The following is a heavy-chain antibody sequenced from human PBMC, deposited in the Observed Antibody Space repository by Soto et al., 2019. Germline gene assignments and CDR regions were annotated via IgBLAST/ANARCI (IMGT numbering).Heavy chain of an antibody. CDR1: GFTLSSYW. V-gene: IGHV3-74*01. D-gene: IGHD3-9*01. CDR2: INSDGSRT. J-gene: IGHJ4*02. CDR3: ARGAYYDILTGHFDY. Sequence: PGGSLRLSCAASGFTLSSYWMHWVRQAPGKGLVWVSRINSDGSRTNYADSVKGRFTISRDNAKNTLFLQMNSLRAEDTAVYYCARGAYYDILTGHFDYWGQGTLVSVSS.